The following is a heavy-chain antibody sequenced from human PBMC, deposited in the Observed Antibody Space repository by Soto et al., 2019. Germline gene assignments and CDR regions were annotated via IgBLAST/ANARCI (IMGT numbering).Heavy chain of an antibody. J-gene: IGHJ6*03. CDR3: ARGPRGVLGYSWSGGPYYYYYRDV. Sequence: ASVKVSCKASGYTFTSYDINWVRQATGQGLEWMGWMNPNSGNTGYAQKFQGRVTMTRNTSISTAYMELSSLRSEDTAVYYCARGPRGVLGYSWSGGPYYYYYRDVWGKGTTVTVSS. CDR1: GYTFTSYD. D-gene: IGHD1-1*01. V-gene: IGHV1-8*01. CDR2: MNPNSGNT.